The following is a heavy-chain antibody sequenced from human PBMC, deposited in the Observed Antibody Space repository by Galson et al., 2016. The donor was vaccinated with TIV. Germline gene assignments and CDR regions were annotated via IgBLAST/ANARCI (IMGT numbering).Heavy chain of an antibody. CDR3: AKDRITYSFRGAFDL. V-gene: IGHV3-23*01. CDR1: GFIFSSYG. Sequence: SLRLSCAVSGFIFSSYGMNWVRQTPGKGLEWVAVINVGGENTIYADTVKGRFTVSRDNSINTLYLQMNSLRSEDTAIYYCAKDRITYSFRGAFDLLGQGTMVTVSS. D-gene: IGHD2-15*01. J-gene: IGHJ3*01. CDR2: INVGGENT.